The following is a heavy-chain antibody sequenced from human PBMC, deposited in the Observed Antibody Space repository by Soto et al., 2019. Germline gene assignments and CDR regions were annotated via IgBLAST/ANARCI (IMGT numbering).Heavy chain of an antibody. Sequence: SVKVSCKASGGTFSSYAISWVRQAPGQGLEWMGGIIPIFGTANYAQKFQGRATITADKSTSTAYMELSSLRSEDTAVYYCARGNVVPAAISNWFDPWGQGTLVTVSS. CDR2: IIPIFGTA. V-gene: IGHV1-69*06. J-gene: IGHJ5*02. CDR1: GGTFSSYA. D-gene: IGHD2-2*01. CDR3: ARGNVVPAAISNWFDP.